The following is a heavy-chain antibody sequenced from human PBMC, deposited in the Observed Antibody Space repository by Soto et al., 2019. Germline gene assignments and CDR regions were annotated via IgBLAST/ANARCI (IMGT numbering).Heavy chain of an antibody. CDR1: GGSISSGGYT. D-gene: IGHD4-17*01. CDR3: GRAHYGDYGYGMDV. CDR2: IYHSGSP. V-gene: IGHV4-30-2*01. Sequence: PSETLSLTCAVSGGSISSGGYTWSWIRQPPWKGLEWIGYIYHSGSPYYNPSLKSRVTISVDRSKNQFSLKLSSVTAADTAVYYCGRAHYGDYGYGMDVWGQGTTVTVSS. J-gene: IGHJ6*02.